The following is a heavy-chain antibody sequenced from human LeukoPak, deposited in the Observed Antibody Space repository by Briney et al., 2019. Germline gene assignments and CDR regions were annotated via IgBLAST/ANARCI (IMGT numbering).Heavy chain of an antibody. CDR1: GGSISSGDYY. J-gene: IGHJ4*02. V-gene: IGHV4-30-4*01. CDR3: ASYYDYYGSGSYYNDGYYFDY. D-gene: IGHD3-10*01. CDR2: IYYSGST. Sequence: SETLSLTRTVSGGSISSGDYYWSWIRQPPGKGLEWIGYIYYSGSTYYNPSLKSRVTISVDTSKNQFSLKLSSVTAADTAVYYCASYYDYYGSGSYYNDGYYFDYWGQGTLVTVSS.